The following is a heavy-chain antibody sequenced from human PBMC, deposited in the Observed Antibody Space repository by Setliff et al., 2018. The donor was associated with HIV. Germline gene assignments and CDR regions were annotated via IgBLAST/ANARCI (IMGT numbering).Heavy chain of an antibody. V-gene: IGHV4-31*03. Sequence: SETLSLTCTVSGDSIGFSGYFWSWIRQHPGKGLEWIGYIYYSGSTFYNPSLKSRAAISIDTSKNQFFLKLSSVTAADTSVYYCARVSRLGDSYGYYYYYMDVWGKGTTVTVSS. D-gene: IGHD3-10*01. CDR3: ARVSRLGDSYGYYYYYMDV. CDR1: GDSIGFSGYF. CDR2: IYYSGST. J-gene: IGHJ6*03.